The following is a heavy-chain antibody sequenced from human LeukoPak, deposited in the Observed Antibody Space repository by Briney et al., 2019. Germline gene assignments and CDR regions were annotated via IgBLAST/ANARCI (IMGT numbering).Heavy chain of an antibody. J-gene: IGHJ4*02. CDR2: IYHSGST. CDR3: ARAVAGHYFDY. Sequence: SETLSLTCTVSGYSISSGYYWGWIRQPPGKGLEWIGSIYHSGSTYYNPSLKSRVTISVDTSKNQFSLKLSSVTAADTAVYYCARAVAGHYFDYWGREPWSPSPQ. D-gene: IGHD6-19*01. V-gene: IGHV4-38-2*02. CDR1: GYSISSGYY.